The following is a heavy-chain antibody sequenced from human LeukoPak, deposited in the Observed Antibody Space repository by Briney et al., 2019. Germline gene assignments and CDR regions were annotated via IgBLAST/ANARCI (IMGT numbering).Heavy chain of an antibody. V-gene: IGHV1-2*06. CDR1: GYTFTDYY. CDR3: ARAYYDSSGLGFDY. Sequence: ASVKVSCKASGYTFTDYYIHWVRQAPGQGLEWMGRINPNIGGTNYAQKFQGRVTMTRGTSISTAYMELSRLRSDDTAVYYCARAYYDSSGLGFDYWGQGTLVTVSS. CDR2: INPNIGGT. J-gene: IGHJ4*02. D-gene: IGHD3-22*01.